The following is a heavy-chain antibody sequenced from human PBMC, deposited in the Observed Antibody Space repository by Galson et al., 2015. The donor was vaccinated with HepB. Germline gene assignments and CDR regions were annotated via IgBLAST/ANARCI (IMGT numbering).Heavy chain of an antibody. Sequence: SVKVSCKASGGTFSSYAISWVRQAPGQGLEWMGGIIPIFGTANYAQKFQGRVTITADESTSTAYMELSSQRSEDTAVYYCASSGSFAGSGSYYAYFDLWGRGTLVTVSS. CDR2: IIPIFGTA. J-gene: IGHJ2*01. D-gene: IGHD3-10*01. CDR1: GGTFSSYA. CDR3: ASSGSFAGSGSYYAYFDL. V-gene: IGHV1-69*13.